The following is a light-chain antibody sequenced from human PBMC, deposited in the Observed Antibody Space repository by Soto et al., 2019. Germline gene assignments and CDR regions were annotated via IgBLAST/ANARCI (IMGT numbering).Light chain of an antibody. Sequence: QSALTQPASVSGSPGQSITISCTGATSNIGTFYLVSWYQQHPGRAPKLIIYEVTKRPSGVSDRFSGSKSGNTASLTISGLQAEDEADYYCCSYAGTNNYVFGTGTKLTVL. J-gene: IGLJ1*01. V-gene: IGLV2-23*02. CDR3: CSYAGTNNYV. CDR2: EVT. CDR1: TSNIGTFYL.